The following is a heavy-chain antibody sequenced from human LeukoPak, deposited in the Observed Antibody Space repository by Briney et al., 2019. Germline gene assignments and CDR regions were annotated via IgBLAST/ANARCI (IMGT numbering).Heavy chain of an antibody. CDR1: GYTFTNYG. J-gene: IGHJ4*02. V-gene: IGHV1-18*01. CDR3: ARDYYSGSYYGDY. Sequence: ASVKVSCKASGYTFTNYGSSWVRQAPGHGLEWMGWISAYNANTNYAQRLQGRVTMTTDTSTSTAYMELRSLRSDDTAVYFCARDYYSGSYYGDYWGQGTLVTVSS. CDR2: ISAYNANT. D-gene: IGHD1-26*01.